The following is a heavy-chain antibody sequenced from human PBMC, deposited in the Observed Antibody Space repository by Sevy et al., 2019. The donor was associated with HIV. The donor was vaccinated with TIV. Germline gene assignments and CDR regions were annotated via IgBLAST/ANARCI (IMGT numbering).Heavy chain of an antibody. CDR2: LSFGCGEI. CDR1: GFTFSKYS. D-gene: IGHD2-8*01. Sequence: GGSLRLSCAASGFTFSKYSMSWVRQPPGKGLEWVSTLSFGCGEINYADSVKGRFTISRDNSKRSVYLQMNNLGPEDTAVYYCAREGCTKPHDYWGQGPLVTVSS. J-gene: IGHJ4*02. V-gene: IGHV3-23*01. CDR3: AREGCTKPHDY.